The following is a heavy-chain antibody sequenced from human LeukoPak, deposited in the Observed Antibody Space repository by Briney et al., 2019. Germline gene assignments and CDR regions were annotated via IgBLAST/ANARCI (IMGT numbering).Heavy chain of an antibody. J-gene: IGHJ6*04. D-gene: IGHD5-18*01. CDR3: ARDFTAHYYYYGMDV. V-gene: IGHV3-48*03. CDR2: ISSSGSTI. Sequence: GGSLRLSCAASGFTFSNYEMNWVGQAPGKGVEGVSYISSSGSTIYYADSVKGRFTIPRDNAKNSLYLQMNSLRAEDTAVYYCARDFTAHYYYYGMDVWGKGTTVTVSS. CDR1: GFTFSNYE.